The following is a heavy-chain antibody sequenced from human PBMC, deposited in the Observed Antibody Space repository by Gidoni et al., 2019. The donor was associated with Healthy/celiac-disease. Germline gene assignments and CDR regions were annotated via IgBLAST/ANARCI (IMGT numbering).Heavy chain of an antibody. Sequence: QVQLVESGGGLVKPGGSLRLSCAASGFTFSDYYMSWIRQAPGKGLEWVSYISSSSSYTNYADSVKGRFTISRDNAKNSLYLRMNSLRAEDTAVYYCVMMSRDGADVWGQGTTVTVSS. V-gene: IGHV3-11*05. CDR3: VMMSRDGADV. J-gene: IGHJ6*02. D-gene: IGHD2-8*01. CDR1: GFTFSDYY. CDR2: ISSSSSYT.